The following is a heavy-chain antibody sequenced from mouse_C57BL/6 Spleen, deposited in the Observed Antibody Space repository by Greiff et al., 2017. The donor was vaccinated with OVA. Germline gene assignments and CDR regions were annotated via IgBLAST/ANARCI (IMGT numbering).Heavy chain of an antibody. CDR1: GFSLTSYG. J-gene: IGHJ4*01. D-gene: IGHD4-1*01. V-gene: IGHV2-5*01. CDR2: IWRGGST. CDR3: ATPASGTNYARDY. Sequence: QVQLKESGPGLVQPSQSLSITCTVSGFSLTSYGVHWVRQSPGKGLEWLGVIWRGGSTDYNAAFMSRLSITKDNSKSQVFFKMNSLQADDTAIYYCATPASGTNYARDYWGQGTSVTVSS.